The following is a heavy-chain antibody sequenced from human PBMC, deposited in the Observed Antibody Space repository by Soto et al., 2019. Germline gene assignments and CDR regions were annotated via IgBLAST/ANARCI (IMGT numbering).Heavy chain of an antibody. D-gene: IGHD3-16*02. V-gene: IGHV3-7*04. CDR3: ARDLRVMVTFGGIIVPVY. CDR1: GLSFSSNW. Sequence: GGSLRLSCVASGLSFSSNWMSWVRKATGKGLEWVANIKQDGSEKYYVDSVKGRFTIARDNAKNSLYLQMNSLRVEDTAVYHYARDLRVMVTFGGIIVPVYWGQGILVTVSS. J-gene: IGHJ4*02. CDR2: IKQDGSEK.